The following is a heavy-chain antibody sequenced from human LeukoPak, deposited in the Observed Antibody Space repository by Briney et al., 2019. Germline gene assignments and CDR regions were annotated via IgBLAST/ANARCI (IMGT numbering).Heavy chain of an antibody. D-gene: IGHD6-6*01. CDR3: ARDQTYSSSFMDV. V-gene: IGHV3-30-3*01. J-gene: IGHJ6*03. CDR1: GFAFSNYA. Sequence: PGGSLRLSCAASGFAFSNYAMHWVRQAPGKGLEWVALISPDGSNKYYADSVKGRFTISRDNAKNSLYLQMNSLRAEDTAVYYCARDQTYSSSFMDVWGKGTTVTVSS. CDR2: ISPDGSNK.